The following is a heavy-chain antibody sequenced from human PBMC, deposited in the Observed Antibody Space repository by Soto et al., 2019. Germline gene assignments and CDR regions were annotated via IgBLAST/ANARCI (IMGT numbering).Heavy chain of an antibody. J-gene: IGHJ6*03. V-gene: IGHV1-58*02. Sequence: ASVKVSCKASGFTFTSSAMQWVRQARGQRLEWIGWIVVGSGNTNYAQKFQERVTITRDMSTSTAYMELSSLRSEDTAVYYCAAGTPCSGGSCQSALGANYYYYYYMDVWGKGTTVTVSS. CDR2: IVVGSGNT. D-gene: IGHD2-15*01. CDR3: AAGTPCSGGSCQSALGANYYYYYYMDV. CDR1: GFTFTSSA.